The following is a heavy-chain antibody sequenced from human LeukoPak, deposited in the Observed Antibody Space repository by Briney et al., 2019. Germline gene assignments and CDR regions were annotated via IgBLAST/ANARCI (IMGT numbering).Heavy chain of an antibody. CDR1: GFTFDDYA. D-gene: IGHD3-9*01. J-gene: IGHJ6*02. V-gene: IGHV3-9*01. CDR3: AKPYYDILTGSYYYYGMDV. CDR2: ISWNSGSI. Sequence: GGSLRPSCAASGFTFDDYAMHWVRHAPGKGLEWVSGISWNSGSIGYADSVKGRFTISRDNAKNSLYLQMNSLRAEDTAVYYCAKPYYDILTGSYYYYGMDVWGQGTTVTVSS.